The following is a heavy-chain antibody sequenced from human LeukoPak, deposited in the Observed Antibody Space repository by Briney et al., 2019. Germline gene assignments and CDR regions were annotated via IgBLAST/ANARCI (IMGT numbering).Heavy chain of an antibody. CDR2: IYSGGST. Sequence: GGSLRLSCAASGFTVSNNYMRWVRQAPGKGLEWVSLIYSGGSTYYADSVKGRFTISRDNSKNTLYLQMNSLRAEDTAVYYCAHGTVYQLDYWGQGTLVTVSS. J-gene: IGHJ4*02. CDR3: AHGTVYQLDY. CDR1: GFTVSNNY. V-gene: IGHV3-53*01. D-gene: IGHD2-2*01.